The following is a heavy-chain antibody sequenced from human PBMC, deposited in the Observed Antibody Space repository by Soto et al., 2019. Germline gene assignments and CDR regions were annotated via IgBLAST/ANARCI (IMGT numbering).Heavy chain of an antibody. CDR3: ANILVGQWLVPGGY. J-gene: IGHJ4*02. Sequence: EVQILESGGALIQPGGSLRLSCAASGFTSSMTWVRQAPGKGLEWVSASDFSGLLTYYADSVKGRFTIFRDTSVNTLFLQMNSLRTEDTAVYYCANILVGQWLVPGGYWGPGTLVTVSS. D-gene: IGHD6-19*01. CDR2: SDFSGLLT. CDR1: GFTSS. V-gene: IGHV3-23*01.